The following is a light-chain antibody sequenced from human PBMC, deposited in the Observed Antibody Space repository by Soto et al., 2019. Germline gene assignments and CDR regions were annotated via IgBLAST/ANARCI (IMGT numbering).Light chain of an antibody. CDR1: SSDVGGYNY. CDR3: RSYTFTSTLYV. J-gene: IGLJ1*01. Sequence: QSALTQPRSVSGSPGQSVTISCTGTSSDVGGYNYVSWYQQHPGKGPKLMIYDVNKRPSGVPDRFSGSKSGNTASLTISGLQAEDEADYYCRSYTFTSTLYVFGTGTKVTVL. CDR2: DVN. V-gene: IGLV2-11*01.